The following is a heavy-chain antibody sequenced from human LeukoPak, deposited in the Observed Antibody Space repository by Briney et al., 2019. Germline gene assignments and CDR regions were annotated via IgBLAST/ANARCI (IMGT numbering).Heavy chain of an antibody. J-gene: IGHJ4*02. V-gene: IGHV1-46*01. CDR3: ARDQEGFDY. CDR2: IYPRDGST. CDR1: GYTFTSFY. Sequence: ASVKVSCKASGYTFTSFYMHWVRQAPGQGLEWMGMIYPRDGSTSYAQKFQGRVTVTRDTSTSTVHMELSGLRSEDTAVYYCARDQEGFDYWGQGTLVTVSS.